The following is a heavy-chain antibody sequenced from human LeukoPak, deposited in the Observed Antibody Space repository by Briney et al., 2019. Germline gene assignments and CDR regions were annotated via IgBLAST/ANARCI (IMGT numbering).Heavy chain of an antibody. CDR3: ARLKKPIKVAATHSGYYFDY. J-gene: IGHJ4*02. CDR2: IYYSGST. Sequence: PSETLSLTCTVSGGSISSYYWSWIRQPPGKGLEWIGYIYYSGSTNYNPSLKSRVTISVDTSKNQFSLKLSSVTAADTAVYYCARLKKPIKVAATHSGYYFDYWGQGTLVTVSS. D-gene: IGHD2-15*01. V-gene: IGHV4-59*08. CDR1: GGSISSYY.